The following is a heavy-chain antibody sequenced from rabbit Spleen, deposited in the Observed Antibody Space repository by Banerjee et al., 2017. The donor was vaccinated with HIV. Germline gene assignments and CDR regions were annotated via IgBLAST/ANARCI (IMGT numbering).Heavy chain of an antibody. V-gene: IGHV1S45*01. CDR1: GFSFSSNW. CDR3: ARNYVNAFDP. CDR2: IDTNDGDT. D-gene: IGHD1-1*01. J-gene: IGHJ2*01. Sequence: LEESGGVLVKPGGTLTLTCTVSGFSFSSNWICWVRQAPGKGLEWIACIDTNDGDTDYANWPKGRFPISKTSSTTVTLQMTSLTAADTATYFCARNYVNAFDPWGQGTLVTVS.